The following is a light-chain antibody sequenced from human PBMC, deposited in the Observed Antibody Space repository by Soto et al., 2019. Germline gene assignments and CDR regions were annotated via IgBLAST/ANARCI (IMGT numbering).Light chain of an antibody. Sequence: QSVLTQPASVSGSPGQSITISCTGTSSDIGSYDYVSWYQQHPGKAPNLIIYEVTARPSGVSNRFSGSKSGNTASLTISGLQAEDEADYYCSSFTSTSTRLFGSGTKVTVL. CDR2: EVT. CDR3: SSFTSTSTRL. CDR1: SSDIGSYDY. J-gene: IGLJ1*01. V-gene: IGLV2-14*01.